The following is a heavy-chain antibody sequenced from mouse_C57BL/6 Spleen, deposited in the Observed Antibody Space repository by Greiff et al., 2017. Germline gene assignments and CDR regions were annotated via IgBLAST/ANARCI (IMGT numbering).Heavy chain of an antibody. CDR3: AREKYEGRSYACDIDD. V-gene: IGHV1-78*01. Sequence: VQLQQSDAELVKPGASVKISCKVSGYTFTDHTIHWMKQRPEQGLEWIGYIYPRDGSTKYNEKFKGKATLTADKSSSTAYMQLNSLTSEDSAVYFCAREKYEGRSYACDIDDWGTGTTVTVSS. CDR1: GYTFTDHT. J-gene: IGHJ1*03. D-gene: IGHD3-3*01. CDR2: IYPRDGST.